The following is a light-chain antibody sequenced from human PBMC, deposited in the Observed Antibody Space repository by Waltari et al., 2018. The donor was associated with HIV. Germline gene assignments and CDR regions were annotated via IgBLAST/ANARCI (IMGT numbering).Light chain of an antibody. CDR1: NIGSQS. J-gene: IGLJ2*01. Sequence: SYVLTQPPSVSVAPGQTARITCEGNNIGSQSVHWYQQRPGRAPALVVHDDSDRPSVIPRRFSGSNAGNTATLTISRVEAGDEADYYCQVWHSNSDHVVFGGGTKLTVL. V-gene: IGLV3-21*02. CDR3: QVWHSNSDHVV. CDR2: DDS.